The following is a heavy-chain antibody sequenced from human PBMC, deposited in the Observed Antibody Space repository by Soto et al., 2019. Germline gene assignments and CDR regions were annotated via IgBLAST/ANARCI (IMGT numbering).Heavy chain of an antibody. Sequence: QVQLVESGGGVVQPGRSLRLSCAASGFTFSSYAMHWVRQAPGKGLEWVAVISYDGSNKYYADSVKGRFTISRDNSKNTMYLQMNSLRAEDTAVYYCARTPRGKWELPYYYYGMDVWGQGTTVTVSS. J-gene: IGHJ6*02. V-gene: IGHV3-30-3*01. CDR1: GFTFSSYA. CDR3: ARTPRGKWELPYYYYGMDV. D-gene: IGHD1-26*01. CDR2: ISYDGSNK.